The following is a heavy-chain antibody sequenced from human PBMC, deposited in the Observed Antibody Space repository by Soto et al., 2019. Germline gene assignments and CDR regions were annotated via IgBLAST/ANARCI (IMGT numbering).Heavy chain of an antibody. CDR2: ISAYNGNT. CDR3: ARDGDSITIFGVVSGRIYDY. CDR1: GYTFTSYG. D-gene: IGHD3-3*01. Sequence: GASVKVSCKASGYTFTSYGISWVRQAPGQGLEWMGWISAYNGNTNYAKKLQGRVTMTTDTSTSTAYMELRSLRSDDTAVYYCARDGDSITIFGVVSGRIYDYWGQGTLVTVSS. J-gene: IGHJ4*02. V-gene: IGHV1-18*01.